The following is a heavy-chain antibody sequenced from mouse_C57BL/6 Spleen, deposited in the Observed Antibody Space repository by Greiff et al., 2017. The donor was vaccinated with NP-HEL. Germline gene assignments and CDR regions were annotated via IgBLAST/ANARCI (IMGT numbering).Heavy chain of an antibody. D-gene: IGHD1-1*01. CDR1: GYTFTSYW. V-gene: IGHV1-52*01. CDR2: IDPSDSET. J-gene: IGHJ1*03. Sequence: QVQLKQSGAELVRPGSSVKLSCKASGYTFTSYWMHWVKQRPIQGLEWIGNIDPSDSETHYNQKFKDKATLTVDKSSSTAYMQLSSLTSEDSAVYYCAREIYYYGSRYFDVWGTGTTVTVSS. CDR3: AREIYYYGSRYFDV.